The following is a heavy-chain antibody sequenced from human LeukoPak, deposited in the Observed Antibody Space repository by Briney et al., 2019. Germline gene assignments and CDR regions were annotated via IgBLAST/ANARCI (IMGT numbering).Heavy chain of an antibody. CDR1: GGTFSSYA. Sequence: SVKVSCKASGGTFSSYAISWVRQAPGQGLEWMGGIIPIFGTANYAQKFQGRVTMTTDTSTSTAYMELRSLRSDDLAVYYCARRVRASTGTGYYYYYMDVWGKGTTVIVSS. J-gene: IGHJ6*03. D-gene: IGHD2-2*03. V-gene: IGHV1-69*05. CDR3: ARRVRASTGTGYYYYYMDV. CDR2: IIPIFGTA.